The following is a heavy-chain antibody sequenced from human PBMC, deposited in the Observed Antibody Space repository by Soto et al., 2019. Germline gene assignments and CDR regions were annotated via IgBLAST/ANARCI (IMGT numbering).Heavy chain of an antibody. D-gene: IGHD3-9*01. CDR2: IYYSGST. J-gene: IGHJ4*02. CDR3: ARGEIHYDILTGYYLAYFDY. V-gene: IGHV4-59*01. CDR1: GGSLSSYY. Sequence: SETLSLTCTVAGGSLSSYYWSWIRQPPGKGLEWIGYIYYSGSTNYNPSLKSRVTISVDTSKNQFSLKLSSVTAADTAVYYCARGEIHYDILTGYYLAYFDYWGQGTLVTVSS.